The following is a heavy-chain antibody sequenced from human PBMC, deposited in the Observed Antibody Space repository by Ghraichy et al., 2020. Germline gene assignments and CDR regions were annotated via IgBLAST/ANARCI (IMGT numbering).Heavy chain of an antibody. D-gene: IGHD1-7*01. CDR1: GESFSGYY. J-gene: IGHJ5*02. CDR2: INDSEHT. CDR3: ARAPFILELRLTWFDP. V-gene: IGHV4-34*01. Sequence: QTLSLTCTVYGESFSGYYWSWIRQPPGKGLEWIGEINDSEHTNYNPSLKSRVTISVDTSKNRFSLKLTSVTAADTAVYYCARAPFILELRLTWFDPWGQGTLVIVSS.